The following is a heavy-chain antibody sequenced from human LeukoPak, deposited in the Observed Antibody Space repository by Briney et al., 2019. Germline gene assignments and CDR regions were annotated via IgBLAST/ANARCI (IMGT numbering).Heavy chain of an antibody. CDR3: AKFGSSGLQGY. CDR1: GFTFSSYA. V-gene: IGHV3-30-3*01. CDR2: ISYDGSNK. Sequence: GGSLRLSCAASGFTFSSYAMHWVRQAPGKGLEWVAVISYDGSNKYYADSVKGRFTISRDNSKNTLYLQMNSLKSEDTAVYYCAKFGSSGLQGYWGQGTLVTVSS. J-gene: IGHJ4*02. D-gene: IGHD6-6*01.